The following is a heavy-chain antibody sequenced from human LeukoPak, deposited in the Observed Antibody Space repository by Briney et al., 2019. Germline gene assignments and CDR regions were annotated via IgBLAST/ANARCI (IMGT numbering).Heavy chain of an antibody. J-gene: IGHJ4*02. V-gene: IGHV1-69*05. CDR1: GGAFSSYA. Sequence: SVKVSCKASGGAFSSYAISWVRQAPGQGLEWMGGIIPIFGTANYAQKFQGRVTITTDESTSTAYMELSSLRSEDTAVYYCARGVLFGVVIISHFDYWGQGTLVTVSS. CDR3: ARGVLFGVVIISHFDY. CDR2: IIPIFGTA. D-gene: IGHD3-3*01.